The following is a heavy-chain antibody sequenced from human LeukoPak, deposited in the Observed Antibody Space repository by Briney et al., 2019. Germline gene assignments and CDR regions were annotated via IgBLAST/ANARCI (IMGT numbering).Heavy chain of an antibody. Sequence: GGSLRLSCAASGFTFSHYWMTWVRQAPGKGLEWVANIKLDGSEKYYVDSVKGRFTISRDNAKNSLYLQMNSLRAEDTAMYYCAKDEPGSGGYVDWGQGTLVTVSS. CDR1: GFTFSHYW. CDR3: AKDEPGSGGYVD. D-gene: IGHD2-8*02. J-gene: IGHJ4*02. V-gene: IGHV3-7*01. CDR2: IKLDGSEK.